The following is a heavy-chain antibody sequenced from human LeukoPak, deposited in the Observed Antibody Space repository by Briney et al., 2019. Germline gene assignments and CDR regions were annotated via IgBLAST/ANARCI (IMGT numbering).Heavy chain of an antibody. CDR3: ARGLGHILTGYYDY. V-gene: IGHV3-30*04. Sequence: GGSLRLSCAASGFTFRTYAMHWVRQAPGKGLEWVAVISYDGSNKYYADSVKGRFTISRDNSKNTVYLQMNSLRPEDSAAYYCARGLGHILTGYYDYWGQGTLVTVSS. D-gene: IGHD3-9*01. J-gene: IGHJ4*02. CDR1: GFTFRTYA. CDR2: ISYDGSNK.